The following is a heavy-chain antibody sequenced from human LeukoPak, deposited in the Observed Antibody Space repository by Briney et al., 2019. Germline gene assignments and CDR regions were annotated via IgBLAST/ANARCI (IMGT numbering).Heavy chain of an antibody. CDR1: GFTFSTYA. CDR2: ISGSGDGT. V-gene: IGHV3-23*01. CDR3: AKGEGYCSSTSCLGGMDV. J-gene: IGHJ6*02. Sequence: GGSLRLSCAASGFTFSTYAMSWVRQAPGKGLEWVSAISGSGDGTYYADSVKGRFTISRDNSKNTLYLQMNSLRAEDTAVYYCAKGEGYCSSTSCLGGMDVWGQGTTVTVSS. D-gene: IGHD2-2*01.